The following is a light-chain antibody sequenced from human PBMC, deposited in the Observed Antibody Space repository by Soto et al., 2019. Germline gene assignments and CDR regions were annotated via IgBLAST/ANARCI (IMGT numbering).Light chain of an antibody. CDR1: RDISNS. J-gene: IGKJ4*01. CDR2: GAS. Sequence: MTQSPSTLSASVGDRLNITCGASRDISNSLAWYQQKPGQAPRLLIYGASTRATGIPARFSGSGSGTEFTLTISSLQSEDFAVYYCQQYNNWPLTFGGGTKVDIK. CDR3: QQYNNWPLT. V-gene: IGKV3-15*01.